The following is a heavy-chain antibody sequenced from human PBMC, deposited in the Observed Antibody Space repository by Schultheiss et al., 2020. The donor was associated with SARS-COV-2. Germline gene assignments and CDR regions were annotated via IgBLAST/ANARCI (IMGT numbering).Heavy chain of an antibody. CDR2: VYPSGST. CDR3: ARDRIQLWPRGGFDP. CDR1: GGSISSYY. D-gene: IGHD5-18*01. Sequence: SETLSLTCTVSGGSISSYYWTWIRQPAGKGLEWIGRVYPSGSTNYNPSLKSRVTMSVDMSNNQFSLRLSSVTAADTAVYYCARDRIQLWPRGGFDPWGQGTLVTVSS. V-gene: IGHV4-4*07. J-gene: IGHJ5*02.